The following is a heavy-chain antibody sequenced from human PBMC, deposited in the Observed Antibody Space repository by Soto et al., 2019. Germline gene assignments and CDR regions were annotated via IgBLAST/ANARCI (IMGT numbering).Heavy chain of an antibody. D-gene: IGHD3-22*01. Sequence: GGSLRRSWAASGFTFRRYVMNWVRQAPGKGLEWVSTISDNGVTTYYADSVKGRFTISRDNAKNSLYLQMNSLRAEDTAVYYCARDFSDPNYYDSSGYYLDVWGQGTTVTVSS. V-gene: IGHV3-21*01. J-gene: IGHJ6*03. CDR3: ARDFSDPNYYDSSGYYLDV. CDR2: ISDNGVTT. CDR1: GFTFRRYV.